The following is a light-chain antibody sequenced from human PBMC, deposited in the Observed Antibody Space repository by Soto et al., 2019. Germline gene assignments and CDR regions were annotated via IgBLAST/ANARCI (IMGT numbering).Light chain of an antibody. CDR2: GAS. J-gene: IGKJ5*01. V-gene: IGKV3-15*01. CDR3: QQYNNWPPIT. Sequence: EIVLTQSPGTLSLSPGERATLSCRASQSISSDLAWYQQKPGQAPRLLIYGASTRATGIPARFSGSGSGTEFTLTISSLQSEDFAVHYCQQYNNWPPITFGQGTRLEIK. CDR1: QSISSD.